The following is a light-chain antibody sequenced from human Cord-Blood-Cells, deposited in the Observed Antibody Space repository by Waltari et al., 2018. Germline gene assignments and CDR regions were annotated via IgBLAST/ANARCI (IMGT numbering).Light chain of an antibody. CDR1: SRDVGGYNY. CDR2: DVS. Sequence: QSALTQPASVSGSPGQSIPIPCTGTSRDVGGYNYVSWYQQHPGTAPKLMIYDVSKRPSGVSNRFSGSKSGNTASLTISGLRAEDEADYYCSSYTSSSTRVFGGGTKLTVL. CDR3: SSYTSSSTRV. J-gene: IGLJ3*02. V-gene: IGLV2-14*01.